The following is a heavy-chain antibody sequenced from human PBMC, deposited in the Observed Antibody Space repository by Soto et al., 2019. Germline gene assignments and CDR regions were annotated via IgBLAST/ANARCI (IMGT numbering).Heavy chain of an antibody. CDR3: ARNYGGIRAKENWFDP. V-gene: IGHV1-46*01. D-gene: IGHD4-17*01. CDR1: GYTFTSYY. J-gene: IGHJ5*02. CDR2: INPSGGST. Sequence: QVQLVQSGAEVKKPGASVKVSCKASGYTFTSYYMHWVRQSPGQGLEWMGIINPSGGSTSYAQKFQGIVTMTRDTSTSTVYMELSSLRSEDTAVYYCARNYGGIRAKENWFDPWGQGTLVTVSS.